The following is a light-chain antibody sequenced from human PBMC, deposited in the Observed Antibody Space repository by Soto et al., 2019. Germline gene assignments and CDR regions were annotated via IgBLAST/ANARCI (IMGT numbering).Light chain of an antibody. Sequence: EIVLTQSPGTLSLSPGERATLSCRASQSVSSSYVAWYQQKPGQAPRLLIYGASSRATGIPDRFSGSGSGTDFTLTISRLEPEDFAVYYCQQYGSPEVSFGQGTKLEIK. V-gene: IGKV3-20*01. CDR2: GAS. J-gene: IGKJ2*01. CDR1: QSVSSSY. CDR3: QQYGSPEVS.